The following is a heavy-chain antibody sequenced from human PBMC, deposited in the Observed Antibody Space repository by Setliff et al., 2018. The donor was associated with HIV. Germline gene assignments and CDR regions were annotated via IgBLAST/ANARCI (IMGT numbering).Heavy chain of an antibody. Sequence: ASVKVSCKPSGYTFTTYGLSWVRQAPGQGLEWMGWISTYSDETSSSQNLQGRLTMTTDTSTGTAYMELRRLRSDDTAVYYCARPRSGGSGSYSWFDPWGQGTLVTVSS. CDR3: ARPRSGGSGSYSWFDP. CDR1: GYTFTTYG. D-gene: IGHD3-10*01. J-gene: IGHJ5*02. CDR2: ISTYSDET. V-gene: IGHV1-18*01.